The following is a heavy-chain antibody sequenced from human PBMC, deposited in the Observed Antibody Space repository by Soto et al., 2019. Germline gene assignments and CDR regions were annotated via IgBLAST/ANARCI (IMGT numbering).Heavy chain of an antibody. V-gene: IGHV4-61*01. CDR2: IYYSGST. J-gene: IGHJ6*02. CDR1: GGSVSSGSYY. Sequence: PSETLSLTCTVSGGSVSSGSYYWCWNRQAPGKGLEWIGYIYYSGSTNYNPSLKSRVTISVDTSKNQFSLKLSSVTAADTAVYYCAREGYSSSWYGMDVWGQGTTVTVSS. CDR3: AREGYSSSWYGMDV. D-gene: IGHD6-13*01.